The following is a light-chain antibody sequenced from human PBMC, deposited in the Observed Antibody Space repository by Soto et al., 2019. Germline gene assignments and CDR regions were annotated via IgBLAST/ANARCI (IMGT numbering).Light chain of an antibody. CDR1: QSISLS. J-gene: IGKJ1*01. CDR3: QQYNSYWT. Sequence: IRMTQSPSTLSAFVRDRVTITCRASQSISLSLAWYQQKPGKAPDLLISDASNLERGVPSRFSGSGSGTEFTLTISSLQPDDFATYYCQQYNSYWTFGPGTKVDIK. V-gene: IGKV1-5*01. CDR2: DAS.